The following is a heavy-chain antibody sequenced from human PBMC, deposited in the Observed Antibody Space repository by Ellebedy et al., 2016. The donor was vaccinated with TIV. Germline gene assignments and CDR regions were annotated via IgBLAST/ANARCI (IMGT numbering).Heavy chain of an antibody. CDR1: GFTFRTAW. J-gene: IGHJ4*02. CDR3: ARGPSTSAYLDS. Sequence: GESLKISCAASGFTFRTAWMNWVRQAPGKGLEWVGRIKSRSDGGSTDYAAPVKGRFTISRDDSRSTVFLEMSSLKTEDTAVYYCARGPSTSAYLDSWGQGALVIVSS. V-gene: IGHV3-15*07. CDR2: IKSRSDGGST.